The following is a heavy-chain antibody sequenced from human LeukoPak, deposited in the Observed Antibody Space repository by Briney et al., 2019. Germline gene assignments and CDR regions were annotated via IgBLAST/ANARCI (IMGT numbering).Heavy chain of an antibody. CDR2: IIPIFGTA. CDR1: GGTFSSYA. V-gene: IGHV1-69*13. D-gene: IGHD3-22*01. J-gene: IGHJ5*02. Sequence: SVKVSCKASGGTFSSYAISWVRQAPGQGLEWMGGIIPIFGTANYAQKFQGRVTITADESTSTAYMELSSLRSEDTAVYYCAREAGYYYDSSGHNWFDPWGQGTLVTVSS. CDR3: AREAGYYYDSSGHNWFDP.